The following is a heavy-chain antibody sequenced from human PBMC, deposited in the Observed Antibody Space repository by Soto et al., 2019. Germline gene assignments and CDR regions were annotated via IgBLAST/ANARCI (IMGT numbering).Heavy chain of an antibody. J-gene: IGHJ4*02. CDR2: IYWDDDK. CDR1: GFSLTTSGVG. D-gene: IGHD5-12*01. CDR3: AHRRRAGGGYYFDY. V-gene: IGHV2-5*02. Sequence: QITLKESGPTLVKPTQTLTLTCTFSGFSLTTSGVGVGWIRQPPGKALEWLTLIYWDDDKRYSPSLKRRLTITRDTSKNQVVLTMTNMDPVDTATYYCAHRRRAGGGYYFDYWGQGTLVTVSS.